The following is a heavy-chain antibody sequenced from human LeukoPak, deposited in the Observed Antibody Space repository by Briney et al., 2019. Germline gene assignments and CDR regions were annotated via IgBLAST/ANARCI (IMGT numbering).Heavy chain of an antibody. V-gene: IGHV3-9*01. J-gene: IGHJ4*02. D-gene: IGHD4-23*01. CDR2: ISWNSGSI. Sequence: GGSLRLSCAASGFTFDDYAMHWVRQAPGKGLEWVSSISWNSGSIGYADSVKGRFTISRDNAKNSLYLQMNSLRAEDTALYYCAKDSTRQYGGNSGLFDYWGQGTLVTVSS. CDR3: AKDSTRQYGGNSGLFDY. CDR1: GFTFDDYA.